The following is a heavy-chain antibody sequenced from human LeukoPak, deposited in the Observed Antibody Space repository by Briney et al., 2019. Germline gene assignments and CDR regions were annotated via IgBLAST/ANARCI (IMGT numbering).Heavy chain of an antibody. J-gene: IGHJ6*02. CDR3: AAPYYYGSGSYYNESWYYYGMDV. CDR1: GFTFTSSA. V-gene: IGHV1-58*01. D-gene: IGHD3-10*01. CDR2: IVVGSGNT. Sequence: VASVKVSCKASGFTFTSSAVQWVRQARGQRLEWIGWIVVGSGNTNYAQKFQERVTITRDMSTSTAYMELSSLRSEDTAVYYCAAPYYYGSGSYYNESWYYYGMDVWGQGTTVTVSS.